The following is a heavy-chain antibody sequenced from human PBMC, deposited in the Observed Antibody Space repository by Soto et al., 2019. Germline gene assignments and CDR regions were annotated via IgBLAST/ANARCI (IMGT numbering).Heavy chain of an antibody. Sequence: QVQLQESGPGLVKPSETLSLTCTVSADSISSYYWSWIRQPPGKGLEWIGYIDRSGSANYNPSLPSRATISVDTSKNQISLKLSSVTAADTAEYYCARDAPYLLDAFEIWGQGTVVTVSS. J-gene: IGHJ3*02. V-gene: IGHV4-59*01. D-gene: IGHD1-26*01. CDR2: IDRSGSA. CDR3: ARDAPYLLDAFEI. CDR1: ADSISSYY.